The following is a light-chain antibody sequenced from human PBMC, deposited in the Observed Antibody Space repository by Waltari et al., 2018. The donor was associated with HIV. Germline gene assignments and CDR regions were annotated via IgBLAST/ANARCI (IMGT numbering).Light chain of an antibody. CDR1: QSVNSGY. V-gene: IGKV3-20*01. CDR3: QQYGNSPPCT. Sequence: EIVLAQSPDTLSLSPGERAILSCRASQSVNSGYLAWYQQRPGQAPRLLIFDTSRRASGIPDRFRGSGSGTDFTRTISSLEPEDFAVYYWQQYGNSPPCTFGQGTKLEIK. J-gene: IGKJ2*02. CDR2: DTS.